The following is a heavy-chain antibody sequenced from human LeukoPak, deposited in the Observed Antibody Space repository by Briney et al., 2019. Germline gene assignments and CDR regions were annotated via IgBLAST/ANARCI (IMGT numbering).Heavy chain of an antibody. V-gene: IGHV3-48*01. Sequence: GGSLRLSCAGSGFTFSRHTMNWVRQAPGKGLEWVSYISSTSDIIYYADSVKGRFTISRDNSKSTLYLQMNSLRGEDTAVYYCARDRDGVGDYYYYMGVWGKGTTVTVSS. D-gene: IGHD3-3*01. J-gene: IGHJ6*03. CDR3: ARDRDGVGDYYYYMGV. CDR2: ISSTSDII. CDR1: GFTFSRHT.